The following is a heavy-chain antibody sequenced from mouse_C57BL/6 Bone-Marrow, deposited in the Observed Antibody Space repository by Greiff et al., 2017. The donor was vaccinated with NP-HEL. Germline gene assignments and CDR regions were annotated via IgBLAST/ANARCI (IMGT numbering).Heavy chain of an antibody. D-gene: IGHD1-1*01. CDR2: FFPGSGST. J-gene: IGHJ1*03. CDR3: ARPCSSHGYFDD. Sequence: VRLQQSGPELVKPGASVKISCKASGYTFTDYYRNWVKQRPEQGLEWIGWFFPGSGSTYYNEKFKGKATLTVDKSSSTAYLLLSSLTSEDSAVYFCARPCSSHGYFDDWGKGTTVTVSS. V-gene: IGHV1-75*01. CDR1: GYTFTDYY.